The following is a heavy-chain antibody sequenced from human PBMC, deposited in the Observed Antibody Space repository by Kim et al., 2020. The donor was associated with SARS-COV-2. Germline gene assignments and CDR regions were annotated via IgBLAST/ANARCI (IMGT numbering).Heavy chain of an antibody. D-gene: IGHD3-3*01. Sequence: GGSLRLSCAASGFTFSSYGMHWVRQAPGKGLEWVAVISYDGSNKYYADSVKGRFTISRDNSKNTLYLQMNSLRAEDTAVYYCAKEGVVNRYFDYWGQGTLVTVSS. V-gene: IGHV3-30*18. CDR1: GFTFSSYG. CDR2: ISYDGSNK. J-gene: IGHJ4*02. CDR3: AKEGVVNRYFDY.